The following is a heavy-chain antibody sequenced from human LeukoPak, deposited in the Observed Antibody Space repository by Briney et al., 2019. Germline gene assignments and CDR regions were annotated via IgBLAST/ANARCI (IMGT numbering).Heavy chain of an antibody. CDR3: ARQDCSGGSCYSFFDY. Sequence: GESLKISCKGSGYSSTSYWIGWVRQMPGKGLEWMGIIYPGDSDTRYSPSFQGQVTISADKSISTAYLQWSSLKASDTAMYYCARQDCSGGSCYSFFDYWGQGTLVTVSS. CDR1: GYSSTSYW. J-gene: IGHJ4*02. CDR2: IYPGDSDT. D-gene: IGHD2-15*01. V-gene: IGHV5-51*01.